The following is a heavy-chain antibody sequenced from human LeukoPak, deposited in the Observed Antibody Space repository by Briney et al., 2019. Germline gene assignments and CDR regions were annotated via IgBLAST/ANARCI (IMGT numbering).Heavy chain of an antibody. Sequence: ASVKVSCKASGYAFTSYGISWVRQAPGQGLEWMGWISAYNGNTNYAQKFQGRVTMTRNTSISTAYMELSSLRSEDTAVYYCARSLGAIFGVVIIGMDVWGQGTTVTVSS. V-gene: IGHV1-18*01. CDR3: ARSLGAIFGVVIIGMDV. D-gene: IGHD3-3*01. CDR1: GYAFTSYG. J-gene: IGHJ6*02. CDR2: ISAYNGNT.